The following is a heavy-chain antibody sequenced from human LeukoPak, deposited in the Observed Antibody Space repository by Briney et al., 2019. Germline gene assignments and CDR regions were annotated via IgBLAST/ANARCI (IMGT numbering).Heavy chain of an antibody. CDR1: GGSISSYY. J-gene: IGHJ6*03. Sequence: SETLSLTCTVSGGSISSYYWSWIRQPAGKGLEWIGRIYTSGSSNYNPSLKSRVTMSVDTSRNQFSLRLSSVTAADTAVYYCARSRYCTTTTCYVGYIDVGGKGTTVTVSS. CDR2: IYTSGSS. CDR3: ARSRYCTTTTCYVGYIDV. D-gene: IGHD2-2*01. V-gene: IGHV4-4*07.